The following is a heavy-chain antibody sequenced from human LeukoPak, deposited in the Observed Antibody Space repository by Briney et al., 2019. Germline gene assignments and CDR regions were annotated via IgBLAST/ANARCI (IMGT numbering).Heavy chain of an antibody. D-gene: IGHD6-19*01. CDR2: ISASDGST. J-gene: IGHJ4*02. CDR1: GFTFSSYA. Sequence: GGALRLSCAASGFTFSSYAMSWVRQAPGKGLEWVSAISASDGSTYYADSVKGRFTISRDNSKNTLYRQMNNLRDEDTAVYYCAKDVISVAGTPRYFDYWGQGTLVTVSS. CDR3: AKDVISVAGTPRYFDY. V-gene: IGHV3-23*01.